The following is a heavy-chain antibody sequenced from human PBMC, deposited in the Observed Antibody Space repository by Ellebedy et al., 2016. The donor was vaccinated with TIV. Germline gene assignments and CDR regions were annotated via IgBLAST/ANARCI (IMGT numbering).Heavy chain of an antibody. CDR1: GFNFNYNT. V-gene: IGHV3-43*01. CDR3: AKDMGSSSWLDS. D-gene: IGHD6-13*01. CDR2: ITWNGVNT. Sequence: GESLKISCVASGFNFNYNTMHWVRQAPGKGLEWVSLITWNGVNTEYADSVKGRFTISRDNNINSLYLQMNSLRSEDTVFYYCAKDMGSSSWLDSWGQGTLVTVSS. J-gene: IGHJ4*02.